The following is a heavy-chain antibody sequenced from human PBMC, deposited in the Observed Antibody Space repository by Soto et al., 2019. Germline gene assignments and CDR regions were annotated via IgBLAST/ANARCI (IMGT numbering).Heavy chain of an antibody. V-gene: IGHV1-3*01. CDR1: GYTFTSYA. J-gene: IGHJ6*02. CDR2: INAGNGNT. D-gene: IGHD6-6*01. Sequence: ASVKVSCKASGYTFTSYAMHWVRQAPGQRLEWMGWINAGNGNTKYSQKFQGRVTITRDTSASTAYMELSSLRSEDTAVYYCAREPPSSIAAREDCYYYGMDVWGHGTTVTVSS. CDR3: AREPPSSIAAREDCYYYGMDV.